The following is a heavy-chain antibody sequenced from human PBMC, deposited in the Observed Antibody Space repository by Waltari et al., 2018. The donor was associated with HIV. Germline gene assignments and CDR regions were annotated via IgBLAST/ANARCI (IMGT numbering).Heavy chain of an antibody. D-gene: IGHD4-17*01. J-gene: IGHJ4*02. V-gene: IGHV4-39*01. Sequence: LQLQESGPGLVKPSETLSLTCTVSGGSISSSSYYWGWIRQPPGKGLEWIGSIYYSGSTYYNPSLKSRVTISVDTSKNQFSLKLSSVTAADTAVYYCARGYDYGGRTTPLDYWGQGTLVTVSS. CDR1: GGSISSSSYY. CDR3: ARGYDYGGRTTPLDY. CDR2: IYYSGST.